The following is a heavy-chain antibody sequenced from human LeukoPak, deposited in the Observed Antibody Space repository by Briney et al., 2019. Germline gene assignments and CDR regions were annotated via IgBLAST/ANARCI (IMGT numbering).Heavy chain of an antibody. CDR1: GFTFSSYA. J-gene: IGHJ4*02. Sequence: PGGSLRLSCAASGFTFSSYAMTWVRQAPGKGLEWVSVISGSGDSTYYADSVKGRFTISRDNSKNTLFLQVNSLRAEDTAVYYCAKDKTSYYDSGGHYPKFDYWGQGTLVSVSS. D-gene: IGHD3-22*01. CDR2: ISGSGDST. V-gene: IGHV3-23*01. CDR3: AKDKTSYYDSGGHYPKFDY.